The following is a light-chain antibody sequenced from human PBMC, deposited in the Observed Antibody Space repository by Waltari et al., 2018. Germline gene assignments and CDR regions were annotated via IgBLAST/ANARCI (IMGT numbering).Light chain of an antibody. V-gene: IGLV3-1*01. J-gene: IGLJ2*01. CDR1: NVGDKF. Sequence: SYQLTQPPSMSVSPGQTISIPCSGENVGDKFVCWYQQKAGQSPVLVIHQDAKRPSGIPERFSGSNSGNTATLTIRGTQALDEADYYCQAWDRSTVVFGGGTKLTVL. CDR2: QDA. CDR3: QAWDRSTVV.